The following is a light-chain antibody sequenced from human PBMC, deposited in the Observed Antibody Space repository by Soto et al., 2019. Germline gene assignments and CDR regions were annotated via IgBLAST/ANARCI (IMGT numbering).Light chain of an antibody. J-gene: IGLJ1*01. CDR1: SGDFGGYNY. CDR3: SSSTNSNTLPV. Sequence: QSALTQPASVSGSPGQSITISCTGTSGDFGGYNYVSWYQQHPGKAPQLLIYGVTNRLSGVSNRFSGSKSGNTASLTISGLQAYDEADYYCSSSTNSNTLPVFGTGTKVTV. CDR2: GVT. V-gene: IGLV2-14*01.